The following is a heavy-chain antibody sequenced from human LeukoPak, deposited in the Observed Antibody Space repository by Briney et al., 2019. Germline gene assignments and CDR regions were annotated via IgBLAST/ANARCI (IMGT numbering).Heavy chain of an antibody. CDR3: ARAEIQLPARYYGMDV. CDR2: IYYSGST. CDR1: GXSISSYY. J-gene: IGHJ6*02. V-gene: IGHV4-59*01. D-gene: IGHD5-18*01. Sequence: KPSETLSLTCTVSGXSISSYYGSWIRQPPGKGLESIGYIYYSGSTNYNPSLKSRVTISVDTSKNQFSLKLSSVTAADTAVYYCARAEIQLPARYYGMDVWGQGTTVTVSS.